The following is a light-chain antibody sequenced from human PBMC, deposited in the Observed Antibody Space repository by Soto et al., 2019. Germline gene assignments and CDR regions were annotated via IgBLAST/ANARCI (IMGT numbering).Light chain of an antibody. J-gene: IGKJ4*01. CDR3: QQADSFPLT. CDR2: GAS. CDR1: QSISTW. Sequence: DIQMTQSPSTLSASAGDRVTITCRASQSISTWLAWYQQKPGKAPKLLIYGASSLASGVPSRFSGSGSGTDFTLTINSLQPEDFATYYCQQADSFPLTFGGGTKVDIK. V-gene: IGKV1-5*01.